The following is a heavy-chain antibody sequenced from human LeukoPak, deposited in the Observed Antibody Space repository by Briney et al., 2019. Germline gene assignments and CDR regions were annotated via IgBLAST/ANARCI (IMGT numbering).Heavy chain of an antibody. CDR3: ARHARDTAMPLD. V-gene: IGHV5-51*01. Sequence: GESLKISCKGSRYRSTSYWIGWVRQMPGKGLEWMGIIYPGNSDTRYSPSFQGQVTISADKSISTAYLQWSSLKASDTAMYYCARHARDTAMPLDWGQGTLVTVSS. D-gene: IGHD5-18*01. J-gene: IGHJ4*02. CDR2: IYPGNSDT. CDR1: RYRSTSYW.